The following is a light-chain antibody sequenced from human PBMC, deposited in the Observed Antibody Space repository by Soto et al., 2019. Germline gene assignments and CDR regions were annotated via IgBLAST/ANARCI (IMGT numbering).Light chain of an antibody. Sequence: QSALTQPASVSGSPGQSITISCTGTLSDVGSYNLVSWYQQHPGKAPKLMIYEDTKRPSGVSNRFSGSKSGYTASLTISGLQAEDEADYYCCSYAGSSTVVFGGGTKRTVL. V-gene: IGLV2-23*01. J-gene: IGLJ2*01. CDR2: EDT. CDR3: CSYAGSSTVV. CDR1: LSDVGSYNL.